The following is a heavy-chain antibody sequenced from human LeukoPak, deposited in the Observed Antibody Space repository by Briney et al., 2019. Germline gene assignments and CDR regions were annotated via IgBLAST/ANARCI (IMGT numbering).Heavy chain of an antibody. D-gene: IGHD3-16*02. Sequence: GGALRLSCAASGFTFDDYGVRWVRQAPGKGLERVSGIYWNGGSTGYADSVKSRFTLSRDNAKTSLYLQMNSLRAEDTALYHCARAQGYDYVWGSYGSNWFDGWGQGTLVTVSS. J-gene: IGHJ5*02. CDR1: GFTFDDYG. CDR3: ARAQGYDYVWGSYGSNWFDG. CDR2: IYWNGGST. V-gene: IGHV3-20*01.